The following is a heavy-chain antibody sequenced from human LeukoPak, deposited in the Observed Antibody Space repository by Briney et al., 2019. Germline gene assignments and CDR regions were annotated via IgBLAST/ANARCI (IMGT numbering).Heavy chain of an antibody. V-gene: IGHV6-1*01. CDR1: GDSVSRTDAG. D-gene: IGHD3-10*01. CDR3: ARGGLVRGSINSLIGFDI. J-gene: IGHJ3*02. Sequence: SQTLSLTCAISGDSVSRTDAGWSWIRQSPSRGLEWLGRTYYRSKWYKDDAGWYKDDAGSLKSRITINVDTVMNQFSLQPNSVTPEDTALYYCARGGLVRGSINSLIGFDIWGQGIMVTVSS. CDR2: TYYRSKWYKDDAGWYK.